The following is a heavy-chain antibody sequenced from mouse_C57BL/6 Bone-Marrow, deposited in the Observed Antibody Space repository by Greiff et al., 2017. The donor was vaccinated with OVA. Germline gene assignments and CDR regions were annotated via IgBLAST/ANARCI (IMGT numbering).Heavy chain of an antibody. CDR3: ARLDYEYFDV. Sequence: VKLMESGPELVKPGASVKISCKASGYAFSSSWMNWVKQRPGKGLEWIGRIYPGDGDTNYNGKFKGKATLTADKSSSTAYMQLSSLTSEDSAVYFCARLDYEYFDVWGTGTTVTVSS. CDR1: GYAFSSSW. D-gene: IGHD1-1*01. J-gene: IGHJ1*03. CDR2: IYPGDGDT. V-gene: IGHV1-82*01.